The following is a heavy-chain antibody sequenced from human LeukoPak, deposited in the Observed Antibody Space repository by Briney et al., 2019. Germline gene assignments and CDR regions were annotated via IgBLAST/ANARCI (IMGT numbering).Heavy chain of an antibody. J-gene: IGHJ4*02. CDR1: GYTFTSYY. Sequence: ASVKVSCKASGYTFTSYYMHWVRQAPGQGLEWMGIINPSGGSTSYAQKFQGRVTMPRDTSTSTVYMELSSLRSEDTAVYYCARGRRITMIVVALDYWGQGTLVTVSS. D-gene: IGHD3-22*01. CDR3: ARGRRITMIVVALDY. CDR2: INPSGGST. V-gene: IGHV1-46*01.